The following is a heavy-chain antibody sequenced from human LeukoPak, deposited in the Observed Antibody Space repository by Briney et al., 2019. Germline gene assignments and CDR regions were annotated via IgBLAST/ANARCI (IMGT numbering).Heavy chain of an antibody. D-gene: IGHD6-19*01. V-gene: IGHV4-59*01. J-gene: IGHJ4*02. Sequence: SETLSLTCTVSGDSISTYYWSWIRQPPGKGLEWVGYIYYSGSTNYNPSLKSRITISVDTSKNQFSLKLSSVIAADTAVYYCARVRYSSGWYLADYWGQGTLVTVSS. CDR3: ARVRYSSGWYLADY. CDR2: IYYSGST. CDR1: GDSISTYY.